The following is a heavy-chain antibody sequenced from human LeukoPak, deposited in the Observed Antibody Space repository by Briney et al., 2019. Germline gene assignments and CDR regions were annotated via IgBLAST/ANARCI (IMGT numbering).Heavy chain of an antibody. CDR1: GFTFSSYW. J-gene: IGHJ4*02. D-gene: IGHD1-26*01. Sequence: GGSLRLSCAASGFTFSSYWMHWVCQAPGKGLVWVSRINTDGSSTSYADSVKGRFTISRDNAKNTLYLQMNSLRADDTAVYYCARTRRNSGSYYGDYWGQGTLVTVSS. V-gene: IGHV3-74*01. CDR3: ARTRRNSGSYYGDY. CDR2: INTDGSST.